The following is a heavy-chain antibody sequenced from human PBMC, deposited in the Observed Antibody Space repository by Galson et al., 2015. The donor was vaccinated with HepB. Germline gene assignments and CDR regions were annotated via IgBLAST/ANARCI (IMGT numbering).Heavy chain of an antibody. Sequence: SVKVSCKASGGTFSSYAISWVRQAPGQGLEWLGIINPSGGSTSYAQKFQGRVTMTRDTSTSTVYMELSSLRSEDTAVYYCARDAIAADWGQGTLVTVSS. J-gene: IGHJ4*02. CDR3: ARDAIAAD. CDR1: GGTFSSYA. D-gene: IGHD6-13*01. V-gene: IGHV1-46*01. CDR2: INPSGGST.